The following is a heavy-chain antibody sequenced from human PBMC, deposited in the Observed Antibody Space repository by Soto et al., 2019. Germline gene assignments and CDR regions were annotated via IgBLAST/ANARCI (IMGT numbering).Heavy chain of an antibody. CDR3: ARSIRGPRRFNGMDV. CDR1: GFSLTSPGMC. V-gene: IGHV2-70*13. CDR2: IERDDDDK. D-gene: IGHD1-20*01. J-gene: IGHJ6*02. Sequence: SGPTLVNPTETLTLTCTFSGFSLTSPGMCVSWIRQSPGKALEWLALIERDDDDKYYSTSLKTRLNISKDTRKNQVVLTMANMEPADTATYYCARSIRGPRRFNGMDVWGQGTTVTVSS.